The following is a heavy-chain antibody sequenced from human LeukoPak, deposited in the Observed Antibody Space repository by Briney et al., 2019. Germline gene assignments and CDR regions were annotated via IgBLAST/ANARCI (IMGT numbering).Heavy chain of an antibody. CDR2: ISSSSSYI. V-gene: IGHV3-21*01. D-gene: IGHD4-17*01. J-gene: IGHJ4*02. CDR1: GFTFSSYS. CDR3: ARGQYGDYVSDY. Sequence: PGGSLRLSCAASGFTFSSYSMNWVHQAPGKGLEWVSSISSSSSYIYYADSVKGRFTISRDNAKNSLYLQMNSLRAEDTAVYYCARGQYGDYVSDYWGQGTLVTVSS.